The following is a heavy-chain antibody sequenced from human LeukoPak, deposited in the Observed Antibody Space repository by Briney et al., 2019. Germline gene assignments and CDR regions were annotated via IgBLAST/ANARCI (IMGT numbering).Heavy chain of an antibody. V-gene: IGHV3-48*03. J-gene: IGHJ4*02. CDR3: ARDRYYGSGIFDS. Sequence: GGSLRLSCAASGFTFSSYEMNWVRQAPGKGLEWVSYISAGGGTIYYADSVKGRLTISRDNAKNSLYLQMNSLRAEDTAVYYCARDRYYGSGIFDSWGQGTLVTVSS. CDR1: GFTFSSYE. D-gene: IGHD3-10*01. CDR2: ISAGGGTI.